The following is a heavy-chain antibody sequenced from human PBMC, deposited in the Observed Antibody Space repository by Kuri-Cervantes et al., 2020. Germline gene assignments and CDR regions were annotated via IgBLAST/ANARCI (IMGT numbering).Heavy chain of an antibody. J-gene: IGHJ4*02. D-gene: IGHD6-19*01. CDR1: GGSVSSGSYY. CDR3: TRGNGWYAY. V-gene: IGHV4-61*01. Sequence: GSLRLSCTVSGGSVSSGSYYWSWLRQPPGKGLEWIGYIYYSGSTSYNPSLKSRVTISVDTSKNQFSLKLSSVTAADAAVYYCTRGNGWYAYWGQGTLVTVSS. CDR2: IYYSGST.